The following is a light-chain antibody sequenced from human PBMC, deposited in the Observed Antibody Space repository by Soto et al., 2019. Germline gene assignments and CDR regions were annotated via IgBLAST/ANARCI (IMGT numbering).Light chain of an antibody. V-gene: IGLV2-11*01. J-gene: IGLJ1*01. CDR1: SSDVGDYNF. CDR3: CSYAGRYTFYV. CDR2: DVT. Sequence: QSALTQPRSVSGSPGQSVTISCTGTSSDVGDYNFVSWYQQHPDKAPKLMIYDVTVRPSGVPDRFSGSKSGNTASLTISGLRAEDEADYYCCSYAGRYTFYVFGTGTKLTVL.